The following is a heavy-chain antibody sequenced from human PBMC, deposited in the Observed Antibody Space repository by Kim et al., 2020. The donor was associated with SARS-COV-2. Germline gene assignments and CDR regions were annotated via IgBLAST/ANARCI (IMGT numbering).Heavy chain of an antibody. Sequence: GGSLRLSCAASGFTFSSYSMNWVRQAPGKGLEWVSSISSSSSYIYYADSVKGRFTISRDNAKNSLYLQMNSLRAEDTAVYYCARLASSLKYSSSWSTPPGQEDVWGKGTTVTVSS. J-gene: IGHJ6*04. D-gene: IGHD6-13*01. V-gene: IGHV3-21*01. CDR1: GFTFSSYS. CDR2: ISSSSSYI. CDR3: ARLASSLKYSSSWSTPPGQEDV.